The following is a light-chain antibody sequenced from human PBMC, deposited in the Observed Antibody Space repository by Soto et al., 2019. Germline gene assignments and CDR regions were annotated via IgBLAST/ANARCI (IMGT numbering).Light chain of an antibody. V-gene: IGKV3-15*01. CDR2: GAS. J-gene: IGKJ5*01. CDR1: QSVSSK. CDR3: QQRYNWPIT. Sequence: EIVMTQSPATLSVSPGERATLSCRASQSVSSKLAWYQQKPGQAPRLLIHGASTRATGIPARFSGSGSGTDFTLTISSLEPEDFSVYYCQQRYNWPITFGQGTRLEIK.